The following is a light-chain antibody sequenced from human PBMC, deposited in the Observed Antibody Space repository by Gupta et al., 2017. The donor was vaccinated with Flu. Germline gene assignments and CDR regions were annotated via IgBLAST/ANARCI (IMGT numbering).Light chain of an antibody. Sequence: QTARITGVENNIGSKSLHGYQQKPGQGHVVGVYDDNARPSGIPERFSCSNSGNTATPTISRVEAGDEAEYFCQVWDSSSDHPGVFGGGTNLTVL. J-gene: IGLJ3*02. CDR2: DDN. CDR1: NIGSKS. CDR3: QVWDSSSDHPGV. V-gene: IGLV3-21*02.